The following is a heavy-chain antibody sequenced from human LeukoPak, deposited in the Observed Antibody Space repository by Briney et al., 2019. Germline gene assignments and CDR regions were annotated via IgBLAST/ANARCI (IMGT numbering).Heavy chain of an antibody. Sequence: GGSLRLSCAASGFTFSSYAMSWVRQAPGKGLEWVSAISSSGGSTYYADSVKGRFTISRDNSKNTLYLQMNSLRAEDTAVYYCAKSGCSSARRRPGPFYFDLWGPGTLVTVSS. D-gene: IGHD2-2*01. CDR1: GFTFSSYA. CDR2: ISSSGGST. V-gene: IGHV3-23*01. CDR3: AKSGCSSARRRPGPFYFDL. J-gene: IGHJ4*02.